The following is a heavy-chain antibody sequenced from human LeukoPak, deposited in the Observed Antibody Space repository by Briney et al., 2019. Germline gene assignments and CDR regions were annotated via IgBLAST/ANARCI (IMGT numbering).Heavy chain of an antibody. V-gene: IGHV3-23*01. CDR3: AKDRSIGTYYTFDH. CDR2: ISGSGGST. CDR1: GFTFSSYA. Sequence: GGSLRLSCAASGFTFSSYAMSWVRQAPGKGLEWVSAISGSGGSTYYADSVKGRFTISRDNSKNMLYLQMNSLTAADTAVYYCAKDRSIGTYYTFDHWGQGTLVTVSS. D-gene: IGHD1-26*01. J-gene: IGHJ4*02.